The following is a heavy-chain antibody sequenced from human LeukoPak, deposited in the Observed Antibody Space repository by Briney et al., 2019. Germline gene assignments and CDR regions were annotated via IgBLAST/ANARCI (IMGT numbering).Heavy chain of an antibody. CDR1: GGSISSYY. V-gene: IGHV4-59*01. CDR3: ARAGITSKYDFWSGYPKYYFDY. J-gene: IGHJ4*02. Sequence: SETLSLTCTVSGGSISSYYWSWIRQPPGKGLEWIGYIYYSGSTNYNPSLKSRVTISVDTSKNQFSLKLSSVTAADTAVYYCARAGITSKYDFWSGYPKYYFDYWGQGTLVTVSS. D-gene: IGHD3-3*01. CDR2: IYYSGST.